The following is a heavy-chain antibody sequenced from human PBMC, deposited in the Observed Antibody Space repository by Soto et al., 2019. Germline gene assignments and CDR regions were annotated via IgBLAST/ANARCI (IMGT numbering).Heavy chain of an antibody. Sequence: SETLSLTCPVSGGSISSYYWIWIRQPPGKGLEWIGYIYYSGSTNYNPSLKSRVTISVDTSKNQFSLKLSSVTAADTAVYYCARAATAHGWFDPWGQGTLVTVSS. J-gene: IGHJ5*02. CDR1: GGSISSYY. V-gene: IGHV4-59*01. CDR2: IYYSGST. CDR3: ARAATAHGWFDP.